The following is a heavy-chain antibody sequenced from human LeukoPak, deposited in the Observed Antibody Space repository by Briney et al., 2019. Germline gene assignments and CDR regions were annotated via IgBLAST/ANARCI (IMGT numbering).Heavy chain of an antibody. V-gene: IGHV1-2*02. CDR3: ARDIRDAYNFGRDC. CDR2: INPNSGGT. Sequence: ASVNVSCKASGYTFTGYYIHWVRQAPGQGLEWMGWINPNSGGTNYAQKFLGRVTMTRDTSISTAYMEVSRLKSDDTAVYYCARDIRDAYNFGRDCWGQGTLVTVSS. D-gene: IGHD5-24*01. CDR1: GYTFTGYY. J-gene: IGHJ4*02.